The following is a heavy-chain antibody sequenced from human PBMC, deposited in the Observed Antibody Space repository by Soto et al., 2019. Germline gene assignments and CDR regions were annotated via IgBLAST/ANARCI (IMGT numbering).Heavy chain of an antibody. J-gene: IGHJ4*02. Sequence: EVQLLESGGGLVQPGGSLRLSCAASGFTFSSYAMSWVRQAPGQGLEWVSVISGSGDSTYYADSVKGRFTISRDNSKNTLYLQMNSLRAEDTAVYYCARSGPGTYFDYWGQGTLVTVSS. CDR1: GFTFSSYA. V-gene: IGHV3-23*01. D-gene: IGHD3-3*01. CDR2: ISGSGDST. CDR3: ARSGPGTYFDY.